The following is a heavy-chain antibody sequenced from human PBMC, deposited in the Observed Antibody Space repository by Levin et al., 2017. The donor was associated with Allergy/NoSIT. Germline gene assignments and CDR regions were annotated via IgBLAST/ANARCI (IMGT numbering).Heavy chain of an antibody. CDR3: ASDGSYDTLDI. V-gene: IGHV3-21*01. J-gene: IGHJ3*02. CDR2: ISSSSTYI. D-gene: IGHD6-6*01. CDR1: GFTFSGYT. Sequence: GESLRLSCAASGFTFSGYTLNWVRQAPGKGLEWVSSISSSSTYIYYADSLKGRFTISRDDAKNSLSLQMNSLRVEDTAVYYCASDGSYDTLDIWGQGTMVTVSS.